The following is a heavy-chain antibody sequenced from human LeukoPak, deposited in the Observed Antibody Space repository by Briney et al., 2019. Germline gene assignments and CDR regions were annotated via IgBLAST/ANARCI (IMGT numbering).Heavy chain of an antibody. Sequence: GRSLRLSCAASGFTFSSYWMSWVRQAPGKGLEWVANIKQDGSEKYYVDSVKGRFTISRDNAKNSLYLQMNSLRAEDTAVYYCARDVRLGELSSDNWFDPWGQGTLVTVSS. CDR2: IKQDGSEK. J-gene: IGHJ5*02. D-gene: IGHD3-16*02. CDR1: GFTFSSYW. CDR3: ARDVRLGELSSDNWFDP. V-gene: IGHV3-7*01.